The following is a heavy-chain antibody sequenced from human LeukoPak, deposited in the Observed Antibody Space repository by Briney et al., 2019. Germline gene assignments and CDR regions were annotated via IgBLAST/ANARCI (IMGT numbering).Heavy chain of an antibody. CDR3: ATEIVGYGDVHYFDS. CDR2: FNPEDAET. V-gene: IGHV1-24*01. Sequence: ASVKVSCKVSGYTLTEISMHWVRQAPGQGLEWMGGFNPEDAETIYARSFQGRLTVTEDTSKDTAYMELSSLRSEDTAMYYCATEIVGYGDVHYFDSWGQGTLVTVSS. J-gene: IGHJ4*02. D-gene: IGHD4-17*01. CDR1: GYTLTEIS.